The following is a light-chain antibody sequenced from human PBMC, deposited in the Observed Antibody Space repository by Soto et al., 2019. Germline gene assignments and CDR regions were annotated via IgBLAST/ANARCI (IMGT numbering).Light chain of an antibody. V-gene: IGKV3-11*01. CDR3: QQRNNWPPIT. CDR1: QTVSSY. Sequence: EIVLTQSPATLSLTPVERATLSGRASQTVSSYLLWYQQKPGQAPRLLIYDAYNRASGTPARFSGSGSGTDFTLTIDNLEPEDFAIYYCQQRNNWPPITVGQGTRLEIK. CDR2: DAY. J-gene: IGKJ5*01.